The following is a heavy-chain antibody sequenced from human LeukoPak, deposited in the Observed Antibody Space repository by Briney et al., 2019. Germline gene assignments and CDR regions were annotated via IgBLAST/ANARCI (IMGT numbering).Heavy chain of an antibody. V-gene: IGHV3-49*04. CDR3: TRSHLGRYFDY. CDR1: GFTFGDYA. J-gene: IGHJ4*02. Sequence: TGGSLRLSCTASGFTFGDYAMSWVRQAPGKGLEWVGFIRSKAYGGTTEYAASVKGRFTISRDDSKSIAYLQMNSLKTEDTAVYYCTRSHLGRYFDYWGQGTLVTVSS. D-gene: IGHD3-10*01. CDR2: IRSKAYGGTT.